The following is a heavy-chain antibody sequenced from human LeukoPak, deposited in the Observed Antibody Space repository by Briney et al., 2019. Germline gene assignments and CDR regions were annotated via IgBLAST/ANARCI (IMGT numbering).Heavy chain of an antibody. CDR2: MSPISGDT. J-gene: IGHJ4*02. Sequence: SVKVSCKASGYTFPSYHINWVRQATGQGLDGMGWMSPISGDTGFAQKFQGRVTMTRNTSITTAYMELSSLRSDDTAIYYCARGVAAGYDYWGQGTLVTVSS. CDR1: GYTFPSYH. D-gene: IGHD6-13*01. CDR3: ARGVAAGYDY. V-gene: IGHV1-8*01.